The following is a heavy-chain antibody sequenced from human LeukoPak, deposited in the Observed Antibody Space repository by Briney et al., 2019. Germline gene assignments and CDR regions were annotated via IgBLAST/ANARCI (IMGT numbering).Heavy chain of an antibody. CDR3: ARRYSSSELDY. D-gene: IGHD6-6*01. Sequence: GGSLRLSCAASGFTFSSYWMHWVRQAPGKGLVWVSRINTDGSSTSYADSVKGRFTISRDNAKNTLYLQMNSLRAEDTAVYYCARRYSSSELDYWGQGTLVTVSS. V-gene: IGHV3-74*01. CDR1: GFTFSSYW. CDR2: INTDGSST. J-gene: IGHJ4*02.